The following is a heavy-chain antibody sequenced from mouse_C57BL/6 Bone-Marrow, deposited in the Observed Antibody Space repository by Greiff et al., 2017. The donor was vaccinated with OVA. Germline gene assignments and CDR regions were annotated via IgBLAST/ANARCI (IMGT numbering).Heavy chain of an antibody. J-gene: IGHJ3*01. CDR1: GFSLTSYG. V-gene: IGHV2-2*01. CDR3: ARNRNWEGGAH. D-gene: IGHD4-1*01. CDR2: IWSGGST. Sequence: VQLQQSGPGLVQPSQSLSITCTVSGFSLTSYGVHWVRQSPGKGLEWLGVIWSGGSTDSNAAFISRLSISKDNSKSQVFFKMKRLQADDTAIYYGARNRNWEGGAHCGKETLVTVSA.